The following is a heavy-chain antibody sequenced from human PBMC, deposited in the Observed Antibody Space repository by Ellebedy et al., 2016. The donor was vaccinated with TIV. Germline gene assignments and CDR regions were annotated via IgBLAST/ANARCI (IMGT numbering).Heavy chain of an antibody. J-gene: IGHJ4*02. D-gene: IGHD6-19*01. Sequence: ASVKVSXXASGYTFTSYAMHWVRQAPGQRLEWMGWINAGNGNTKYSQKFQGRVTITRDTSASTAYMELSSLRSEDTAVYYCAREREQWLVRYYFDYWGQGTLVTVSS. CDR3: AREREQWLVRYYFDY. CDR2: INAGNGNT. V-gene: IGHV1-3*01. CDR1: GYTFTSYA.